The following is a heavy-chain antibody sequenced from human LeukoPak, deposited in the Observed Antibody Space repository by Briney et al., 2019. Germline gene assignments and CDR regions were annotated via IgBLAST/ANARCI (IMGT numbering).Heavy chain of an antibody. V-gene: IGHV4-34*01. CDR1: GGSFTGYY. J-gene: IGHJ4*02. CDR2: IYYSGST. D-gene: IGHD3-22*01. CDR3: ARAELGYYYDSSGSFDY. Sequence: SETLSLTCAVYGGSFTGYYWSWIRQPPGKGLEWIGYIYYSGSTNYNPSLKSRVAISVDTSKNQFSLKLSSVTAADTAVYYCARAELGYYYDSSGSFDYWGQGTLVTVSS.